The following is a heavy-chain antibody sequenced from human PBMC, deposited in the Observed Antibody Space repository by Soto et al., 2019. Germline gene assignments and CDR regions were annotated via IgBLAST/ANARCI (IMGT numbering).Heavy chain of an antibody. V-gene: IGHV6-1*01. CDR1: GDSVSSNSAA. CDR3: ARGALYSSSWYYCYMDV. J-gene: IGHJ6*03. D-gene: IGHD6-13*01. CDR2: TYYRSKWYN. Sequence: SQTLSLTCAISGDSVSSNSAAWNWIRQSPSRGLEWLGRTYYRSKWYNDYAVSVKSRVTINPDTSKNQFSLQLNSVTPEDTAVYYCARGALYSSSWYYCYMDVWGKGTTVTVSS.